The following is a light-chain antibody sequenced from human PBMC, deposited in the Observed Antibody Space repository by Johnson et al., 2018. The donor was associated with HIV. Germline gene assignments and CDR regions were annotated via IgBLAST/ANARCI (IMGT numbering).Light chain of an antibody. Sequence: QSILTQPPSVSAAPGQKVTISCSGSTSNIGKSYVSWYQQLPGTAPKLLIYDNNRRPSGTPDRFSGSKSGTSATLAIPGIQTGDEADYYCGTWAGIGGFFGTGTKVTFL. CDR1: TSNIGKSY. CDR3: GTWAGIGGF. CDR2: DNN. J-gene: IGLJ1*01. V-gene: IGLV1-51*01.